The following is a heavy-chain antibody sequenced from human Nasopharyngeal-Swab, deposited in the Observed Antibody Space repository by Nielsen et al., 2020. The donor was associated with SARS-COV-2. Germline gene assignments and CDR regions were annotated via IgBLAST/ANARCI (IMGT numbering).Heavy chain of an antibody. CDR1: GFTFSSYA. CDR3: AKDAGRSIVVVPAASSY. CDR2: ISGSGGST. D-gene: IGHD2-2*01. Sequence: GESLKISCAAPGFTFSSYAMSWVRQAPGKGLEWVSAISGSGGSTYYADSVKGRFTISRDNSKNTLYLQMNSLRAEDTAVYYCAKDAGRSIVVVPAASSYWGQGTLVTVSS. J-gene: IGHJ4*02. V-gene: IGHV3-23*01.